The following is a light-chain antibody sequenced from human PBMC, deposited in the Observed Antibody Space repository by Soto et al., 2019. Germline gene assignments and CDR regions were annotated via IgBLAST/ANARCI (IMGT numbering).Light chain of an antibody. CDR3: QQYNNWPFT. CDR1: QSFSSS. V-gene: IGKV3-15*01. J-gene: IGKJ4*01. Sequence: EIVMTQSPATLSVSPGERATLSCRASQSFSSSLAWYQQKPGQAPRLLIYDTSARATGIPARFSGSGSGTAFTLTISSRQSEDLAVYSCQQYNNWPFTFGGGTKVEI. CDR2: DTS.